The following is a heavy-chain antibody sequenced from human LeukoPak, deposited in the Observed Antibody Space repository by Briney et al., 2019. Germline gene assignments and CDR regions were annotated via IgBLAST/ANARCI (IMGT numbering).Heavy chain of an antibody. CDR3: ARDPSNMVRGVVSWFDP. CDR2: INTNTGNP. CDR1: GYTFTGYY. D-gene: IGHD3-10*01. V-gene: IGHV7-4-1*02. J-gene: IGHJ5*02. Sequence: GASVKVSCKASGYTFTGYYMHWVRQAPGQGLEWMGWINTNTGNPTYAQGFTGRFVFSLDTSVSTAYLQISSLKAEDTAVYYCARDPSNMVRGVVSWFDPWGQGTLVTVSS.